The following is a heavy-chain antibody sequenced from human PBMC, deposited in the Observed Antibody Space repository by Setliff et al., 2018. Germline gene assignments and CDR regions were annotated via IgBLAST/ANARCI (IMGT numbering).Heavy chain of an antibody. CDR1: GGSLNSGSYY. J-gene: IGHJ5*02. CDR3: ARDNTILGATDH. Sequence: PSETQSLTCAVSGGSLNSGSYYWSWIRQSTERGLEWLGRLHTSGSTTYNPALNSRVTISVDTSTNQFSLRLTSLTAADTAVYFCARDNTILGATDHWGQGTLVTVSS. D-gene: IGHD1-26*01. CDR2: LHTSGST. V-gene: IGHV4-61*02.